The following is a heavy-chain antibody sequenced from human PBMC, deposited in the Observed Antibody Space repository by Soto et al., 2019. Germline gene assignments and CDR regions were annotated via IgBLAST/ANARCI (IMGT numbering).Heavy chain of an antibody. CDR2: IWYDGSNK. D-gene: IGHD3-22*01. J-gene: IGHJ6*02. Sequence: GGSLRLSCAASGFTFSSYGMHWVRQAPGKGLEWVAVIWYDGSNKYYADSVKGRFTISRDNSKNTLYLQMNSLRAEDTAVYYCAIDTAMIVVPYYYYGMDVWGQGTTVTVSS. V-gene: IGHV3-33*01. CDR1: GFTFSSYG. CDR3: AIDTAMIVVPYYYYGMDV.